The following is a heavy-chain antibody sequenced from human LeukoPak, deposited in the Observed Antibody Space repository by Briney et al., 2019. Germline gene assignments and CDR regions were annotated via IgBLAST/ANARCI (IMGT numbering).Heavy chain of an antibody. CDR3: ARQIRWLGAFDI. CDR2: IYHSGST. CDR1: GGSISSGGYS. Sequence: PSETLSLTCAVSGGSISSGGYSWSWIRQPPGKGLEWIGYIYHSGSTYYNPSLKSRVTISVDRSKNQFSLKLSSVTAADTAVYYCARQIRWLGAFDIWGQGTMVTVSS. V-gene: IGHV4-30-2*01. J-gene: IGHJ3*02. D-gene: IGHD4-23*01.